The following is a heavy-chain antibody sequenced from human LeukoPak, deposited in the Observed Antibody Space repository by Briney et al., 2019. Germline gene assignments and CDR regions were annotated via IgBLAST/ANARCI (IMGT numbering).Heavy chain of an antibody. CDR1: GFTFTSYT. CDR3: ARFIAAPYYFDY. CDR2: ISSRSASI. V-gene: IGHV3-21*01. J-gene: IGHJ4*02. Sequence: PGGSLRLSCAASGFTFTSYTMNWVRQAPGKGLEWVSSISSRSASIYYADSVRGRFTISRDNTKNSLYLQMNSLRAEDTAVYYCARFIAAPYYFDYWGRGTLVTVSS. D-gene: IGHD6-13*01.